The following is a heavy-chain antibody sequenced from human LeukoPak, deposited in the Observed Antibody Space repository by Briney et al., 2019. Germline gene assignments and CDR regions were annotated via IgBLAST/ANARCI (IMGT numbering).Heavy chain of an antibody. CDR3: ARHRNPSWYVY. J-gene: IGHJ4*02. D-gene: IGHD6-13*01. CDR2: IYYSGST. V-gene: IGHV4-31*03. Sequence: KSSQTLSLTCTVSGGSISSGGYYWSWIRQHPGKGLEWIGYIYYSGSTNYNPSLKSRVTISVDTSKNQFSLKLSSVTAADTAVYYCARHRNPSWYVYWGQGTLVTVSS. CDR1: GGSISSGGYY.